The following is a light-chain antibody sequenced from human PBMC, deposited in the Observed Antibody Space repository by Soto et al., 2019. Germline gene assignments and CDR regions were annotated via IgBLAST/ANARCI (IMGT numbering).Light chain of an antibody. CDR1: QTISTY. J-gene: IGKJ5*01. Sequence: DIQMTQSPSSLSASVGDRVTITCRASQTISTYLNWYQQKPGKAPNLLIYGSSSLQSGVPSRFSGSGSGTDFTLTISSLQLEDYATYYCQQSYITPLTFGQGTRLEI. CDR2: GSS. CDR3: QQSYITPLT. V-gene: IGKV1-39*01.